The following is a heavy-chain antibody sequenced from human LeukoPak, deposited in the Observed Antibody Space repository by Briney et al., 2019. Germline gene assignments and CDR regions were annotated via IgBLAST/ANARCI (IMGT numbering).Heavy chain of an antibody. CDR3: VSVGPSSWAGIYAFDI. Sequence: GGSLRLSCAASGFTFSSYSMNWVRQAPGKGLEWVSYISSSSSTIYYADSVKGRFTISRDNAKNSLYLQMNSLRAEDTAVYYCVSVGPSSWAGIYAFDIWGQGTMVTVSS. D-gene: IGHD6-13*01. CDR1: GFTFSSYS. J-gene: IGHJ3*02. V-gene: IGHV3-48*04. CDR2: ISSSSSTI.